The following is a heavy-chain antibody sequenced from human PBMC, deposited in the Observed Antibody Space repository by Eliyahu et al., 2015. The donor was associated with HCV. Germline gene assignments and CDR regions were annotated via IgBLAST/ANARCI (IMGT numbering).Heavy chain of an antibody. D-gene: IGHD3-22*01. J-gene: IGHJ4*02. V-gene: IGHV3-64*02. CDR3: AREMDGYSDY. CDR1: GFTFSDXG. CDR2: ISNNGDST. Sequence: EVQLVESGEGLHQPGGSXRXSXXAXGFTFSDXGMHWVRQAPGKGLEYVSIISNNGDSTYYADSVKGRSIVSRDNSKNTLYLQMGSLSADDMGVYYCAREMDGYSDYWGQGTLVTVSS.